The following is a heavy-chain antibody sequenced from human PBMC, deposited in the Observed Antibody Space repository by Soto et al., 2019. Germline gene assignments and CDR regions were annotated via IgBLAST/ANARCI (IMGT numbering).Heavy chain of an antibody. CDR1: GGSISSYY. V-gene: IGHV4-59*01. CDR2: IYYSGST. Sequence: QVQLQESGPGLVKPSETLSLTCTVSGGSISSYYWSWIRQPPGKGLEWIGYIYYSGSTNYNPSLKSRVTISVDTSKNQFSLKLSSVTAADTAVYYCARGEMATFEPYFDYWGQGTLVTVSS. J-gene: IGHJ4*02. D-gene: IGHD5-12*01. CDR3: ARGEMATFEPYFDY.